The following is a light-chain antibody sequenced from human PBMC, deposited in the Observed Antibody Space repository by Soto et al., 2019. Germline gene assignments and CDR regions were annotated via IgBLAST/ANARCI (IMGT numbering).Light chain of an antibody. V-gene: IGKV1-39*01. J-gene: IGKJ2*01. CDR1: QSIDNY. CDR2: AAS. Sequence: DIQMTQSPPSLSASVGDRGTITCRASQSIDNYLNWYQQKPGKAPKLLIYAASHLQSGVPSRFSGSGSGTDFTLTISTLQPEYFATYYCQQSYTSPVTFGQGTKLEIK. CDR3: QQSYTSPVT.